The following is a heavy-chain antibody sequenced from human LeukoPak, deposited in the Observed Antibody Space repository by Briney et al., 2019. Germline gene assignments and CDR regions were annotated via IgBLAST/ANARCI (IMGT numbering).Heavy chain of an antibody. D-gene: IGHD3-22*01. CDR3: ASEDNTGSSAY. J-gene: IGHJ4*02. CDR1: GFTFSSYA. CDR2: IKQDGSEK. V-gene: IGHV3-7*01. Sequence: PGGSLRLSCAASGFTFSSYAMSWVRQAPGKGLEWVANIKQDGSEKYYVDSVKGRFTISRDNAKNSLYLQMSSLRGDDTALYYCASEDNTGSSAYWGQGPLVTV.